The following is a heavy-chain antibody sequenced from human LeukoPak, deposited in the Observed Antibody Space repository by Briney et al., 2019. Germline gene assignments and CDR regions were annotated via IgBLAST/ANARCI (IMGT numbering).Heavy chain of an antibody. D-gene: IGHD2-15*01. Sequence: ASVKVSFKASGYTFTSYGISWVRQPPGKGLEWMGWNSANSGNTIYAQKLQGRRTMNTDTSTSTAYMELRSLRSDDAAVYYCARDCSGGSCSDYWGQGTLVTVSS. CDR3: ARDCSGGSCSDY. J-gene: IGHJ4*02. V-gene: IGHV1-18*01. CDR2: NSANSGNT. CDR1: GYTFTSYG.